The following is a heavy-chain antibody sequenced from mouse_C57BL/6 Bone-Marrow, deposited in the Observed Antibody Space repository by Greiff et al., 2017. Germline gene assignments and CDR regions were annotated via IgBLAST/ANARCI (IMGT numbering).Heavy chain of an antibody. Sequence: QVQLQESGPGLVAPSQSLSITCTVSGFSLTNYGVHWVRQPPGKGLEWLVVIWSDGSTTYNSDHNTSLSISKDNSKSQVFLKMNSLQTDDTAMYYCARHEGGNDGSSFYAMDYWGQGTSVTVSS. D-gene: IGHD1-1*01. CDR1: GFSLTNYG. CDR2: IWSDGST. V-gene: IGHV2-6-1*01. CDR3: ARHEGGNDGSSFYAMDY. J-gene: IGHJ4*01.